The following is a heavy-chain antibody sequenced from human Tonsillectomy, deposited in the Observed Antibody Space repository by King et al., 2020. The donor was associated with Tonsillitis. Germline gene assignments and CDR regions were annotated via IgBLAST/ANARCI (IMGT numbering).Heavy chain of an antibody. Sequence: QLQESGPGLVKPSETLSLTCTVSGGSIRRSSYYWGWIRQPPGKGLECIATMFHSGSTYYNPSLKSRVSISVDTSNNQVSLRLSSVTAADTAIYYCARRGSGSSSSSGAFDIWGHGTMVTVSS. J-gene: IGHJ3*02. CDR1: GGSIRRSSYY. CDR2: MFHSGST. D-gene: IGHD6-6*01. CDR3: ARRGSGSSSSSGAFDI. V-gene: IGHV4-39*01.